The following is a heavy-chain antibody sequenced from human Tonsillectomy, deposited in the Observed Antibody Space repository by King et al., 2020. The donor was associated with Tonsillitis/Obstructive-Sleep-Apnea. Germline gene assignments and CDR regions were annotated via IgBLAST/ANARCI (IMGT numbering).Heavy chain of an antibody. D-gene: IGHD5-18*01. CDR2: IHYRGNT. J-gene: IGHJ6*03. CDR1: GGSVSSGSHY. V-gene: IGHV4-61*01. Sequence: VQLQESGPGLVKSSETLSLTCTVSGGSVSSGSHYWSWIRQPPGKGLEWIGYIHYRGNTKNNPSLESRVTISGDTSKNQVSLKVNSVTAADTAVYYWARGTTGYIYGQPGYYFYHMDGWGGGTTVTVSS. CDR3: ARGTTGYIYGQPGYYFYHMDG.